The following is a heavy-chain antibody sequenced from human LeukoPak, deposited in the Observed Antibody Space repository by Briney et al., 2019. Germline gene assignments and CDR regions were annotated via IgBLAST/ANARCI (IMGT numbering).Heavy chain of an antibody. V-gene: IGHV1-69*02. CDR3: ARRSSSWREIDY. Sequence: SVTVSCKASGGTFSSYTISWVRQAPGQGLEWMGRIIPILGIANYAQKFQGRVTITADKSTSTAYMELSSLRSEDTAVYYCARRSSSWREIDYWVQGTLVTVSS. J-gene: IGHJ4*02. D-gene: IGHD6-13*01. CDR1: GGTFSSYT. CDR2: IIPILGIA.